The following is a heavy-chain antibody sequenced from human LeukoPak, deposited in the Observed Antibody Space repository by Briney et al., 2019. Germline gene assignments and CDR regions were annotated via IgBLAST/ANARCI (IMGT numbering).Heavy chain of an antibody. CDR3: ARGAYMVLRGSFDP. D-gene: IGHD4/OR15-4a*01. Sequence: SVKVSCKASGGTFSNYAISWVRQAPGQGLEWMGGILPITATSNYAQKFQGRVSFTADESTSTAYMELSSLRSDDTAVYYCARGAYMVLRGSFDPWGQGTLVTVSS. J-gene: IGHJ5*02. V-gene: IGHV1-69*13. CDR1: GGTFSNYA. CDR2: ILPITATS.